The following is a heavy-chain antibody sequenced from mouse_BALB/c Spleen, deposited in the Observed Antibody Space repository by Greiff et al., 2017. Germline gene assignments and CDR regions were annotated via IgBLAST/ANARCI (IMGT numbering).Heavy chain of an antibody. D-gene: IGHD2-1*01. Sequence: VQLKESGAELVKPGASVKLSFTASGFNIKDTYMHWVKQRPEQGLEWIGRIDPANGNTKYDPKFQGKATITADTSSNTAYLQLSSLTSEDTAVYYCATVGNLYYFDYWGQGTTLTVSS. V-gene: IGHV14-3*02. CDR3: ATVGNLYYFDY. J-gene: IGHJ2*01. CDR2: IDPANGNT. CDR1: GFNIKDTY.